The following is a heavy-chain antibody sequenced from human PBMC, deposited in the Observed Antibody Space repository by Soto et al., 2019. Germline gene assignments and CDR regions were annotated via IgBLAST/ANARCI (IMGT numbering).Heavy chain of an antibody. CDR3: ARGLGSSWATVAEYFQH. V-gene: IGHV1-18*01. CDR2: ISAYNGNT. Sequence: QVQLVQSGAEVKKPGASVKVSCKASGSTFTSYGISWVRQAPGQGLEWRGRISAYNGNTNYAQTLQGGVTMTTDTSTSTAYMELRSLRSDDTAVYYCARGLGSSWATVAEYFQHWGQGTLVTVSS. CDR1: GSTFTSYG. D-gene: IGHD6-13*01. J-gene: IGHJ1*01.